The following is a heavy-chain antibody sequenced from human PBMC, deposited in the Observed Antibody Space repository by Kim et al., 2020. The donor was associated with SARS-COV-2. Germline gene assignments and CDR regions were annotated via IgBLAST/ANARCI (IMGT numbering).Heavy chain of an antibody. J-gene: IGHJ5*02. V-gene: IGHV3-48*02. CDR3: ARDGNDFWSGYFNWFDP. D-gene: IGHD3-3*01. Sequence: KGRFTNTKDNAKNTLYLQMNSLRDEDTAVYYCARDGNDFWSGYFNWFDPWGQGTLVTVSS.